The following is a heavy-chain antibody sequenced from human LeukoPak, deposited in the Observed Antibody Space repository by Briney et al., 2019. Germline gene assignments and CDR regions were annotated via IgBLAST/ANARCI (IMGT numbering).Heavy chain of an antibody. J-gene: IGHJ4*02. V-gene: IGHV1-2*02. CDR1: GYIFTAYY. CDR3: ARDDRATHDY. Sequence: ASVKVSCKASGYIFTAYYLHWVRQAPGLGLEWMGWINPNNGGTMYAQKFQGRLTMTLDTSISTHYMELSSLTSDDTAVYYCARDDRATHDYWGQGTLVTVSS. CDR2: INPNNGGT.